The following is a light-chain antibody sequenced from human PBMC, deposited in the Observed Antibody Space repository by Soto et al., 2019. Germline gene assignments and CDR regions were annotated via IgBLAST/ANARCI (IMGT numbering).Light chain of an antibody. V-gene: IGKV3-11*01. Sequence: ETVLTQSPVTLSVSPGDKATLSRRASQRVSNSFAWYQQKPGQAPRLLIYDASNRATGVPVRFSGSGSETEFTLTISSLQSEDFALYYCQQHSNWPWTFAQGTKVAIK. J-gene: IGKJ1*01. CDR3: QQHSNWPWT. CDR2: DAS. CDR1: QRVSNS.